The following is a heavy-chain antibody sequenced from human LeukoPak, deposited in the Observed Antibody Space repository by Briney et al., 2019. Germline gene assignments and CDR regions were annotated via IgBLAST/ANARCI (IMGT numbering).Heavy chain of an antibody. Sequence: GGSLRLSCAASGFTFSSYTMHWIRQAPGKGLEWVSAISGSGGSTYYADSVKGRFTISRDNSKNTLYLQMNSLRAEDTAVYYCAKTGYSYGYYYFDYWGQGTLVTVSS. D-gene: IGHD5-18*01. CDR1: GFTFSSYT. CDR2: ISGSGGST. V-gene: IGHV3-23*01. CDR3: AKTGYSYGYYYFDY. J-gene: IGHJ4*02.